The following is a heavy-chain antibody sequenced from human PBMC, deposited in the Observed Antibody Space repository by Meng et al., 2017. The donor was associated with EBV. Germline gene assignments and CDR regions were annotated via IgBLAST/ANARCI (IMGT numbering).Heavy chain of an antibody. CDR3: ASESGRGFTPDY. CDR1: GGTFRSDA. D-gene: IGHD3-10*01. CDR2: LIPMSDAP. Sequence: VQLVQSGAGVKKPGSSVKVSCKTSGGTFRSDAVSWVRHAPGQGLEWMGGLIPMSDAPHYAQKFQGRVTMTADESTNTHYMDLSGLRFEDTAVYYCASESGRGFTPDYWGQGTLVTVSS. J-gene: IGHJ4*02. V-gene: IGHV1-69*01.